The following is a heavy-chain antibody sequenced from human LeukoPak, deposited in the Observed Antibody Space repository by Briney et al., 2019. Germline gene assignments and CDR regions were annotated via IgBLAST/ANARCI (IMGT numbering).Heavy chain of an antibody. D-gene: IGHD3-22*01. V-gene: IGHV5-51*01. Sequence: GESLKISCKGSGYSFTNYWIGWVRQMPGKGLEWMGIIYPGDSDTKYSPSFQGQVTISADKSINTAYLQWSSLKASDTAVYCCARLSFGIGADTSGYYLDAFNIWGQGTMVTVSS. CDR1: GYSFTNYW. CDR3: ARLSFGIGADTSGYYLDAFNI. J-gene: IGHJ3*02. CDR2: IYPGDSDT.